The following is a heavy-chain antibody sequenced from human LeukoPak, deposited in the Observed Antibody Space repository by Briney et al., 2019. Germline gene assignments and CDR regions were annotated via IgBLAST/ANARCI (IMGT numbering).Heavy chain of an antibody. Sequence: GGSLRLSCAASGXTFSSYGMHWVRQAPGKGLEWVAVISYDGSNKYYADSVKGRFTISRDNSKNTLYLQMNSLRAEDTAVYCCAKDRWFGELSNWFDPWGQGTLVTVSS. J-gene: IGHJ5*02. V-gene: IGHV3-30*18. D-gene: IGHD3-10*01. CDR2: ISYDGSNK. CDR3: AKDRWFGELSNWFDP. CDR1: GXTFSSYG.